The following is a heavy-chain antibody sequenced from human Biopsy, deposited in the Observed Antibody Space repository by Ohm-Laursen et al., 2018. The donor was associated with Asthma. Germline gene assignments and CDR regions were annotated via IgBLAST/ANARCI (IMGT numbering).Heavy chain of an antibody. V-gene: IGHV3-23*01. D-gene: IGHD5-18*01. J-gene: IGHJ5*02. CDR3: ARGQGRGIQLWSLDP. Sequence: GSLRLSCAASGFTFSSYAMGWVRQAPGTGLEWVSGISASGHATYDADSVRGRFTISRDYSKNTLYLQMHSLRAEDTAVYFCARGQGRGIQLWSLDPWGQGILVTVSS. CDR2: ISASGHAT. CDR1: GFTFSSYA.